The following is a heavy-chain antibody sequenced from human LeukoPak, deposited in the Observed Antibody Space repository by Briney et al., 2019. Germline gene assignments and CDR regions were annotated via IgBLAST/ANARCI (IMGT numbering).Heavy chain of an antibody. J-gene: IGHJ6*03. CDR3: AREVHTYYYYMDV. Sequence: PSETLSLTCTVSGGSISSYYWSWIRQPPGKGLEWIGYIYYSGSTNYNPSLKSRVTISVDTSKNQFSLKLSSVTAADTAVYYCAREVHTYYYYMDVWGKGTTVTVSS. CDR2: IYYSGST. V-gene: IGHV4-59*01. CDR1: GGSISSYY.